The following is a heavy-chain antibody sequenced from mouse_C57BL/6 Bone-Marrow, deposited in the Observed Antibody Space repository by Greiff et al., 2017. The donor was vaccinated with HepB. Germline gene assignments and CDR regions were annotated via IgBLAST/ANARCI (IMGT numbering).Heavy chain of an antibody. CDR1: GYTFTSYW. J-gene: IGHJ3*01. CDR3: ARGGGSGH. CDR2: IYPSDSET. V-gene: IGHV1-61*01. D-gene: IGHD3-2*02. Sequence: QVQLQQPGAELVRPGSSVKLSCKASGYTFTSYWMDWVKQRPGQGLEWIGNIYPSDSETHYNQKFKDKATLTVDKSSSTAYMQLSSLTSEDSAVYFYARGGGSGHWGQGTLVTVSA.